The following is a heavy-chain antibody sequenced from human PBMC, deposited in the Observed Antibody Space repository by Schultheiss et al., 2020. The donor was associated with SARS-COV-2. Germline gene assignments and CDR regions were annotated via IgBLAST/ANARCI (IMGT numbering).Heavy chain of an antibody. J-gene: IGHJ6*02. CDR1: GGSISSYF. D-gene: IGHD5-12*01. Sequence: SETLSLTCTVSGGSISSYFWSWIRQPAEKGLEWIGRIYSSGSTNYNPSLKSRVTMSVDTSKNQFSLKLSSVTAADTAVYYCARDGYATYYYGMDVWGQGTTVTVSS. V-gene: IGHV4-4*07. CDR2: IYSSGST. CDR3: ARDGYATYYYGMDV.